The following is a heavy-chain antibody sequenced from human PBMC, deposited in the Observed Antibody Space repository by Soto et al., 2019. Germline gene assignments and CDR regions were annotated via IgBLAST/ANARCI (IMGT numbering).Heavy chain of an antibody. Sequence: EVQLLESGGGLVLPGGSLRLSCAASGFTFSSYAMSWVRQAPGKGLEWVSAISGSGGSTYYADSVKGRFTISRDNSKNTLYLQMNSLRAEDTAVYYCAKDVGATVTTLDYWGQGTLVTVSS. J-gene: IGHJ4*02. D-gene: IGHD4-17*01. CDR2: ISGSGGST. CDR3: AKDVGATVTTLDY. CDR1: GFTFSSYA. V-gene: IGHV3-23*01.